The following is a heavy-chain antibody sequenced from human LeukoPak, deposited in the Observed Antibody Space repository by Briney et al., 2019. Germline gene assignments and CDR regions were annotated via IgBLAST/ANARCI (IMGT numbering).Heavy chain of an antibody. J-gene: IGHJ6*02. D-gene: IGHD3-10*01. CDR2: IIPIFGTA. Sequence: SVKVSCKASGGTFISYAISWVRQAPGQGLEWMGGIIPIFGTANYAQKFQGRVTITADESTSTAYMELSSLRSEDTAVYYCARGRAMVRGLAYGMDVWGQGTTVTVSS. CDR3: ARGRAMVRGLAYGMDV. CDR1: GGTFISYA. V-gene: IGHV1-69*13.